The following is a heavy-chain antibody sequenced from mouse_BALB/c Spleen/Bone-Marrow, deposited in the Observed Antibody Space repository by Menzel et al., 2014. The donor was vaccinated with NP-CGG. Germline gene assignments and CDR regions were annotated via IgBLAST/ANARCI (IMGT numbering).Heavy chain of an antibody. CDR3: ARETYYGNGRILEY. CDR2: INSNGGST. J-gene: IGHJ2*01. D-gene: IGHD1-1*01. V-gene: IGHV5-6-3*01. Sequence: EVKLMESGGGLVQPGGSLKLSCAASGFTFSSYGMSWVRQTPDKRLELVATINSNGGSTYYPDSVKGRFTISRDNAKNTLYLQMSSLKSEDTAMYYCARETYYGNGRILEYWGQGTTLQVSS. CDR1: GFTFSSYG.